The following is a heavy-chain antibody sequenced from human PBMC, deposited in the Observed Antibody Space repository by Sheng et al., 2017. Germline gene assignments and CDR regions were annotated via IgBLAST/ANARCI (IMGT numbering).Heavy chain of an antibody. CDR2: ITGSGDST. CDR1: GFIFSSYA. CDR3: TRWYNWNDDY. J-gene: IGHJ4*02. V-gene: IGHV3-23*01. D-gene: IGHD1-20*01. Sequence: EVELMESGGGLVQPGGSLRLSCAASGFIFSSYAMSWVRQAPGKGLEWVSGITGSGDSTFYADSVKGRFTISRDNSKNTLYLQVNSLGVDDTAVYYCTRWYNWNDDYWGQGTLVTVSS.